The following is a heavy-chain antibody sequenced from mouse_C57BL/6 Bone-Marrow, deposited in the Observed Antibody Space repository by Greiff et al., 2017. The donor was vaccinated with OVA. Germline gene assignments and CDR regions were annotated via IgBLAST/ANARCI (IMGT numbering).Heavy chain of an antibody. V-gene: IGHV5-12*01. D-gene: IGHD2-1*01. CDR1: GFTFSDYY. Sequence: EVKLVESGGGLVQPGGSLKLSCAASGFTFSDYYMYWVRQTPEKRLAWVAYISNGGGSTYYPDTVKGRFTISRDNAKNTLYLQMSRLKSEDTAMYYCARLLWYTDGYFDVWGTGTTVTVSS. CDR2: ISNGGGST. CDR3: ARLLWYTDGYFDV. J-gene: IGHJ1*03.